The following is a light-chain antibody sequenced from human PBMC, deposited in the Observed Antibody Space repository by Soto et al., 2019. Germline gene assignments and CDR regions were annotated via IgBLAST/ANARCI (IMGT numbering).Light chain of an antibody. J-gene: IGKJ1*01. V-gene: IGKV2-28*01. CDR2: WRS. CDR1: QSLLNSNGYNY. Sequence: DIVMTQSPLYLPVTPAEPASISCRSSQSLLNSNGYNYLDWYLQKPGQSPQLLIYWRSNRASGVPDRISGSGSGTDFTLKISRVEAEDVGVYHCMQALTAPPTFGQGTKVDIK. CDR3: MQALTAPPT.